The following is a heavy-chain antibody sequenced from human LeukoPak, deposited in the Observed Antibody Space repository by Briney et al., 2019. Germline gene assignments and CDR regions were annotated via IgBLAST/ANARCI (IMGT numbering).Heavy chain of an antibody. V-gene: IGHV3-7*03. CDR1: GFTFDDYA. Sequence: GGSLRLSCAASGFTFDDYAMHWVRQAPGKGLEWVANIKQDGSEKDYVDSVKGRFTISRDNAKKSLYLEMSSLRVEDTAVYYCASWEGSSWFDYWGQGTLVTVSS. D-gene: IGHD6-13*01. CDR2: IKQDGSEK. CDR3: ASWEGSSWFDY. J-gene: IGHJ4*02.